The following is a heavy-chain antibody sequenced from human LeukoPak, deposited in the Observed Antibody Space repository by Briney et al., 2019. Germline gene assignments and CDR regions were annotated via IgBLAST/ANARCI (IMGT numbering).Heavy chain of an antibody. Sequence: PGGSLRLSCAASGFTFSSYGVHWVRQAPGKGLEWVTFIQYDGTIKYYADSVKGRFTISRDNSKNTLYLQINSLSAEDTAVYYCAKDPLGASSFVYFHYWGQGALVTVSS. CDR3: AKDPLGASSFVYFHY. CDR1: GFTFSSYG. V-gene: IGHV3-30*02. D-gene: IGHD1-26*01. CDR2: IQYDGTIK. J-gene: IGHJ1*01.